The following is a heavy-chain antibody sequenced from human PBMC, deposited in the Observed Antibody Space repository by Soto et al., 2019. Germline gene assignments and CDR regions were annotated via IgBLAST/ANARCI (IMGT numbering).Heavy chain of an antibody. CDR1: AFIFSSYW. D-gene: IGHD3-10*01. J-gene: IGHJ4*02. Sequence: EEQVVESGGGLVQPGGSLRLSCEASAFIFSSYWIHWVRQAPGEGLVWVSRISPDGNVAHYADSVKGRFTTSRDNAKNTLYLQMTSLRAEDTGIYYCAGMMRGSRDYWGQGTLVTVSS. CDR2: ISPDGNVA. V-gene: IGHV3-74*01. CDR3: AGMMRGSRDY.